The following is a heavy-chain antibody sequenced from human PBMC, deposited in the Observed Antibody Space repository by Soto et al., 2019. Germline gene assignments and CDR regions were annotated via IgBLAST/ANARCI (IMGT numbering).Heavy chain of an antibody. CDR2: ISWNSGSI. V-gene: IGHV3-9*01. Sequence: EVQLVESGGGLVQPGRSLRLSCAASGFTFDDYAMHWVRQAPGKGLEWVSGISWNSGSIGYADSVKGRFTISRDNAKNSLYLQMNSLRAEDTALYYFAKDMAGHPNYGMDVWGQGTTVTVS. CDR3: AKDMAGHPNYGMDV. J-gene: IGHJ6*02. CDR1: GFTFDDYA.